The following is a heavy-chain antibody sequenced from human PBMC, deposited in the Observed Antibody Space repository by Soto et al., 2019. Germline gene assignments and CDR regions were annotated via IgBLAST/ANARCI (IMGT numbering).Heavy chain of an antibody. V-gene: IGHV3-23*01. CDR2: SSGSGGST. Sequence: EVQLLESGGGLVQPGGSLRLSCAASGFTFRSYAMSWVRQAPGKGLEWVSASSGSGGSTYYADSVKGRFTISRDNSKNTLDLQMNSLRAEDTAVYYCAKALGYSSGYPYYCDYLGQGTLVTVSS. CDR1: GFTFRSYA. CDR3: AKALGYSSGYPYYCDY. J-gene: IGHJ4*02. D-gene: IGHD3-22*01.